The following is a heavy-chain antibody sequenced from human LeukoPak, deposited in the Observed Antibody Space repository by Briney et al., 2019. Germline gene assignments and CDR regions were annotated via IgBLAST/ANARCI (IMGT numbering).Heavy chain of an antibody. D-gene: IGHD6-19*01. Sequence: GGSLRLSCAASGLTFSNYAMSWVRQAPGKGLEWVSGISDSGGSTYYADSVKGRFTISRDNAKNSLYLQMNSLRAEDTAVYYCARGGVAVAENWFDPWGQGTLVTVSS. CDR3: ARGGVAVAENWFDP. CDR2: ISDSGGST. J-gene: IGHJ5*02. V-gene: IGHV3-23*01. CDR1: GLTFSNYA.